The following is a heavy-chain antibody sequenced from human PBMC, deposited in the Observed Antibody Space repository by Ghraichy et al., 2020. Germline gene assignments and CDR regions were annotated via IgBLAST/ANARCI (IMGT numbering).Heavy chain of an antibody. D-gene: IGHD3-22*01. CDR3: ARHLYDSGLEYFRH. Sequence: SETLSLTCTVSGGSISSSNYYRGWIRQPPGKGLEWIGTIYYSGSTYYNSSLKSRVTISVDTSKNQFSLQLSSVTAADTAVYYCARHLYDSGLEYFRHWGQGTLLTVSS. CDR2: IYYSGST. J-gene: IGHJ1*01. V-gene: IGHV4-39*01. CDR1: GGSISSSNYY.